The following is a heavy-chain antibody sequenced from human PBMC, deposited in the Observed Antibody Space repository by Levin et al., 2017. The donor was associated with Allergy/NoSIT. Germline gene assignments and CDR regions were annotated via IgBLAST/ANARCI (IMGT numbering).Heavy chain of an antibody. CDR2: VYPADSDA. V-gene: IGHV5-51*01. CDR1: GYRFISYW. D-gene: IGHD2-15*01. J-gene: IGHJ6*02. Sequence: GESLKISCQGSGYRFISYWIAWVRQMPGKGLEWMGSVYPADSDATYNPSFLGQVSLSVDKSLKTAYLQWSRLKPSDTAMYYCAKIDSHSGYGMNVWGQGTTVTVSS. CDR3: AKIDSHSGYGMNV.